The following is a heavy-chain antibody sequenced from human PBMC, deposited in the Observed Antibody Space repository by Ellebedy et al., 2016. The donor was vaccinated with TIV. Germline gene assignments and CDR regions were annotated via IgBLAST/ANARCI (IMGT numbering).Heavy chain of an antibody. V-gene: IGHV1-18*01. CDR2: ISAYNGNT. CDR3: ARGGDTAMVTTPLYYYYYGMDV. CDR1: SYTFTSYG. Sequence: ASVKVSXKASSYTFTSYGISWVRQAPGQGLEWMGWISAYNGNTNYAQKLQGRVTMTTDTSTSTAYMELRSLRSDDTAVYYCARGGDTAMVTTPLYYYYYGMDVWGQGTTVTVSS. J-gene: IGHJ6*02. D-gene: IGHD5-18*01.